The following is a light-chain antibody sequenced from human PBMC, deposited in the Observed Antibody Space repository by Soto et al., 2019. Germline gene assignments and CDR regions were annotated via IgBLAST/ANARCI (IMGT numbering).Light chain of an antibody. Sequence: DIVMTQAPFALSASVGDRVTITCRARQNIRGFLHWYQQKPGKAPKLLIYVTANLESGVPSRFVGSGSGTYFTLTISGLQLEDFATYYCQQSVSNYFTFGGGTKVEI. CDR2: VTA. CDR1: QNIRGF. CDR3: QQSVSNYFT. J-gene: IGKJ4*01. V-gene: IGKV1-39*01.